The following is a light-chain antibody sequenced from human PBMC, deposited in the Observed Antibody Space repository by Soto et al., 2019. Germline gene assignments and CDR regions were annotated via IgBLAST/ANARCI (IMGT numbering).Light chain of an antibody. V-gene: IGKV3-20*01. J-gene: IGKJ3*01. Sequence: EIVLTQSPNTLSLSPGERVTLSCRASQSVSSGYLVWYQQKPGQAPRLLIYGASSRATGIPDRFSGSGSGTDFTLTISRLEPEDFAVYYCQQYGNSPPSVTFGPGTKVEIK. CDR2: GAS. CDR1: QSVSSGY. CDR3: QQYGNSPPSVT.